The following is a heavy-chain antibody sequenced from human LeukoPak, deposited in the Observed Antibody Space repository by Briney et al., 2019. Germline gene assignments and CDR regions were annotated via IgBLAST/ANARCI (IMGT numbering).Heavy chain of an antibody. Sequence: LTGGSLRLSCAASGFTFSAYGMNWVRQAPGKGLEWISYIATSSNTMYYADSVKGRFTISRDNAKNSLYLQMNSLRAEDTAVYYCADNLSRWGQGTLVTVSS. CDR1: GFTFSAYG. V-gene: IGHV3-48*04. J-gene: IGHJ4*02. CDR3: ADNLSR. CDR2: IATSSNTM. D-gene: IGHD1-1*01.